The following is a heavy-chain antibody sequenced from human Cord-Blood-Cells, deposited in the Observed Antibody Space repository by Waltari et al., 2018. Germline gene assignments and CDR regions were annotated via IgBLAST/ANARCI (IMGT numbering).Heavy chain of an antibody. CDR3: ARGGLYSSSSFDY. D-gene: IGHD6-6*01. J-gene: IGHJ4*02. Sequence: QVQLVQSGAEVKKPGSSVKVSCQASGGTFSSYAISWVRQAPGQGVEWMGRIIPILGIANDAQKFQGRVTITADKSTSTAYMELSSLRSEDTAVYYCARGGLYSSSSFDYWGQGTLVTVSS. CDR1: GGTFSSYA. V-gene: IGHV1-69*09. CDR2: IIPILGIA.